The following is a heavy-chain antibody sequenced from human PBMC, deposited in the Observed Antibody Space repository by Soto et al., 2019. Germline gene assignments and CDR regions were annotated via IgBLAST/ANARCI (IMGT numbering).Heavy chain of an antibody. J-gene: IGHJ4*02. D-gene: IGHD6-13*01. V-gene: IGHV3-48*03. Sequence: GGSLRRSCAASGFTFSSYEMNWVRQAPGKGLEWVSYISSSGSTIYYADSVKGRFTISRDNAKNSLYLQMNSLRAEDTAVYYCARDPGVVAAAGYYFDYWGQGTLVTVSS. CDR3: ARDPGVVAAAGYYFDY. CDR1: GFTFSSYE. CDR2: ISSSGSTI.